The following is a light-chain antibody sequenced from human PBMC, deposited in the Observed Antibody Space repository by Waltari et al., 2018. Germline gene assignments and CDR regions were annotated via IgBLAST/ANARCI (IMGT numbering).Light chain of an antibody. CDR1: QSVDRSQ. Sequence: ETVLTQSPGTLSLSPGEGATLSCRASQSVDRSQLAWYQQKPGQAPRLLIYHASNRATGIPDRFGGSGSGTDFTLTISRLEPEDFAVYYCQQYGNSPGTFGQGT. V-gene: IGKV3-20*01. CDR3: QQYGNSPGT. CDR2: HAS. J-gene: IGKJ1*01.